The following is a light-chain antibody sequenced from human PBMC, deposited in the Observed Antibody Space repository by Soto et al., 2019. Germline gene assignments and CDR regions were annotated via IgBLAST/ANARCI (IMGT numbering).Light chain of an antibody. CDR3: QQSFGTPPWT. CDR2: AAS. J-gene: IGKJ1*01. Sequence: DIQMTQSPSSLSASVGDRVTISCRASQSVSSSVNWYQVIPGKAPKLLIYAASSLQSGVPSRFSGGGSGTDFTLTISNLQPEDFATYFCQQSFGTPPWTFGQGTKVDIK. V-gene: IGKV1-39*01. CDR1: QSVSSS.